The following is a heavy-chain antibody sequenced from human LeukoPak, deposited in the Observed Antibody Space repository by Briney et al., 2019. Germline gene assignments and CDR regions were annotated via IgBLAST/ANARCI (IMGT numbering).Heavy chain of an antibody. V-gene: IGHV4-59*01. CDR2: IYYSGST. J-gene: IGHJ3*02. CDR3: ARVLRATIDAFDI. CDR1: GGSISSYY. D-gene: IGHD5-12*01. Sequence: SETLSLTCTVSGGSISSYYWSWIRQPPGKGPEWIGYIYYSGSTNYNPSLKSRVTISVDTSKNQFSLKLSSVTAADTAVYYCARVLRATIDAFDIWGQGTMVTVSS.